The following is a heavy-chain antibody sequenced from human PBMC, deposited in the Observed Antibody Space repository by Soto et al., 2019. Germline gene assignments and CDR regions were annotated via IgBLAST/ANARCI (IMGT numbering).Heavy chain of an antibody. V-gene: IGHV3-21*01. CDR3: ASLDIVATRNAFDI. CDR1: GFTFSSYS. J-gene: IGHJ3*02. Sequence: PGGSLRLSCAASGFTFSSYSMNWVRQAPGKGLEWVSSISSSSSYIYYADSVKGRFTISRDNAKNSLYLQMNSLRAEDTAVYYCASLDIVATRNAFDIWGQGTTVTVSS. CDR2: ISSSSSYI. D-gene: IGHD5-12*01.